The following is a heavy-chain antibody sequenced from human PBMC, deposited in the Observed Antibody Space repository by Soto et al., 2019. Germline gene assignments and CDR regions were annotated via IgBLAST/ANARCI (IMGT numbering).Heavy chain of an antibody. CDR1: GGSFSNYY. V-gene: IGHV4-34*01. Sequence: SETLSLICGVYGGSFSNYYWIWVRQPPGKGLEWIGEVNHSGEATYNPSLHSRLTISLDTSNNQFSLKMTSVTAADTAMYFCTRAGRFRRSWYGPCGQVTQVTVPS. CDR2: VNHSGEA. J-gene: IGHJ5*02. CDR3: TRAGRFRRSWYGP. D-gene: IGHD3-10*01.